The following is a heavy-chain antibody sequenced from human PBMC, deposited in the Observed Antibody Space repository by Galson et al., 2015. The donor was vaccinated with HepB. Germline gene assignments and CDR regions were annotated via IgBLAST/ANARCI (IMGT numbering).Heavy chain of an antibody. CDR3: AKGYCTNGVCYWSDAFDI. V-gene: IGHV3-23*01. Sequence: SLRLSCAASGFTFSSYAMSWVRQAPGKGLEWVSAISGSGGSTYYADSVKGRFTISRDNSKNTLYLQMNSLRAEDTAVYYCAKGYCTNGVCYWSDAFDIWGQGTMVTVSS. D-gene: IGHD2-8*01. J-gene: IGHJ3*02. CDR2: ISGSGGST. CDR1: GFTFSSYA.